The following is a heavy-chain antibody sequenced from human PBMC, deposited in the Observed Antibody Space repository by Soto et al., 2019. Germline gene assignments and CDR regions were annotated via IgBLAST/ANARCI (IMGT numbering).Heavy chain of an antibody. V-gene: IGHV4-34*01. Sequence: SETLSLTCAVYGGSFSGYYWSWIRQPPGKGLEWIGEINHSGSTNYNPSLKSRVTISVDTSKNQFSLKLSSVTAADTAVYYCATDADIVVVPAAMSNKYFQHWGQGTLVTVSS. J-gene: IGHJ1*01. CDR2: INHSGST. CDR1: GGSFSGYY. CDR3: ATDADIVVVPAAMSNKYFQH. D-gene: IGHD2-2*01.